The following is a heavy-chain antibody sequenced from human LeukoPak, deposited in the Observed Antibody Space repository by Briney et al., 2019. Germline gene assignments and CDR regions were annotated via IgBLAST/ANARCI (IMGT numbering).Heavy chain of an antibody. CDR3: AKDTQVWGMLRGVITS. V-gene: IGHV3-23*01. J-gene: IGHJ5*02. D-gene: IGHD3-10*01. CDR2: ISGSGGST. Sequence: QPGGSLRLSCAASGFTFSSYAMSWVRQAPGEGLEWVSLISGSGGSTYYADSVKGRFTISRDNSKNTLYLQMISLRAEDTAVYYCAKDTQVWGMLRGVITSWGQGTLVTVSS. CDR1: GFTFSSYA.